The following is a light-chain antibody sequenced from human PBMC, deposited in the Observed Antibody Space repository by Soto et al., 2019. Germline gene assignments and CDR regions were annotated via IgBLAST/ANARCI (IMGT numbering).Light chain of an antibody. Sequence: EIVLTLSPATLSLSPGERATLSCRASQSVSSYLAWYQQKPGQAPRLLIYDASTRATGIPARFSGSGSGTEFSLTITSLQPEDSATYYCQQSYNTPRTFGRGTKVDIK. V-gene: IGKV3-11*01. CDR1: QSVSSY. CDR3: QQSYNTPRT. CDR2: DAS. J-gene: IGKJ1*01.